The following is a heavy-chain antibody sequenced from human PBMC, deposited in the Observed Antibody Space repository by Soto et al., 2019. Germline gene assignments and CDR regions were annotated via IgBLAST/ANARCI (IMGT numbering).Heavy chain of an antibody. V-gene: IGHV4-39*01. CDR2: IIYSGNS. Sequence: QLQLQLSGPGLVKPSETLSLTCKVPGASITSYNYWGWSRHPQGKGLEWIGSIIYSGNSMYNPSLQSRLTLFVDTSKNRFSLKLSSVTAADTAVYYCVRHAQWIIRAYWGQGSLVTVSS. D-gene: IGHD5-12*01. CDR3: VRHAQWIIRAY. J-gene: IGHJ4*02. CDR1: GASITSYNY.